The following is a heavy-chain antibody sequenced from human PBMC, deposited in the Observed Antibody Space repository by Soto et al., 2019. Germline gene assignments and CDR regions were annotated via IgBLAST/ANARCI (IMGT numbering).Heavy chain of an antibody. CDR3: ARLRGTAMAPRAYYYYGMDV. J-gene: IGHJ6*02. Sequence: LSLTCAVSGYSISSGYYWGWIRQPPGKGLEWIGSIYHSGSTYYNPSLKSRVTISVDTSKNQFSLKLSSVTAADTAVYYCARLRGTAMAPRAYYYYGMDVWGQGTTVTVSS. D-gene: IGHD5-18*01. CDR2: IYHSGST. CDR1: GYSISSGYY. V-gene: IGHV4-38-2*01.